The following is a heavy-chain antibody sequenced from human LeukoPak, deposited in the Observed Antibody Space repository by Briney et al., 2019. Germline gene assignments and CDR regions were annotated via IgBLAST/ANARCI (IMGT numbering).Heavy chain of an antibody. CDR2: ISYHGTNK. CDR3: ARDPTGGYRHFDF. D-gene: IGHD2-8*02. J-gene: IGHJ4*02. CDR1: GFTFTSYA. Sequence: PGRSLRLSCAASGFTFTSYAMHWVRQAPGKGLEWVALISYHGTNKYYADSVKGRFTISSDNSKNTLYLQMNSPRTEDTAVYYCARDPTGGYRHFDFWGQGTLVTVSS. V-gene: IGHV3-30-3*01.